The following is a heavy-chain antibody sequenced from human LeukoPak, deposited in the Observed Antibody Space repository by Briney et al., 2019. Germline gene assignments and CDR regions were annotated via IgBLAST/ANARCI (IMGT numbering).Heavy chain of an antibody. CDR3: AKGGKWDVTPFDY. CDR2: ISSDGGST. V-gene: IGHV3-64D*06. Sequence: PGGSLRLSCSASGFIFSTYAVHWVRQASGKGLEYVSAISSDGGSTYYADSVKGRFTITRDNSKNTLYLQMSSLRVEDTAVYYCAKGGKWDVTPFDYWGQGTLVTVSS. D-gene: IGHD1-26*01. CDR1: GFIFSTYA. J-gene: IGHJ4*02.